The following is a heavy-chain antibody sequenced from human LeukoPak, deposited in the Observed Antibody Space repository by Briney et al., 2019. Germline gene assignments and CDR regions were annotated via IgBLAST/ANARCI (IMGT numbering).Heavy chain of an antibody. CDR3: ARDRYGDYSFDS. CDR2: ISGSSNI. D-gene: IGHD4-17*01. CDR1: GFTFSTYR. V-gene: IGHV3-21*01. J-gene: IGHJ4*02. Sequence: GGSLRLSCAASGFTFSTYRMNCVRQAPGKGLEWVSSISGSSNIYYADALKGRFTISRDNAKNSLYLQMNSLRAEDTAVYFCARDRYGDYSFDSWGQGTLVTVSS.